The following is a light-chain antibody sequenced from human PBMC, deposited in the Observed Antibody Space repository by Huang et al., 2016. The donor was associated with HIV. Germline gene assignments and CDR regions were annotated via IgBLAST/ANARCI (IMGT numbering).Light chain of an antibody. CDR2: GAS. J-gene: IGKJ1*01. CDR3: QQYNNRWT. V-gene: IGKV3-15*01. CDR1: QSVSSN. Sequence: EIVMTQSPATLSVSPGERATLSCRASQSVSSNLACYQQKPGQAPRLLIYGASTRATGSPARFSGSGSGTEFTLTISSLQSEDFAVYYCQQYNNRWTFGQGTKVEIK.